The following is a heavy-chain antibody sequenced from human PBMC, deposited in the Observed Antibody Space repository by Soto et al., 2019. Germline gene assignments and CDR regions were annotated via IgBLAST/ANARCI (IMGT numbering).Heavy chain of an antibody. D-gene: IGHD4-17*01. J-gene: IGHJ4*02. Sequence: GGSLRLSCAASGFTFSSYAMSWVRQAPGKGLEWVSAISGSGGSTYYADSVKGRFTISRDNSKNTLYLQMNSLRAEDTAVYYCAKDQSFVSTVTSIPPLDYWGQGTLVTVSS. CDR3: AKDQSFVSTVTSIPPLDY. CDR1: GFTFSSYA. V-gene: IGHV3-23*01. CDR2: ISGSGGST.